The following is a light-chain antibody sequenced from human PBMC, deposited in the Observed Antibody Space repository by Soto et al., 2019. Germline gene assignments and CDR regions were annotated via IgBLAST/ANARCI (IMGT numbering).Light chain of an antibody. J-gene: IGLJ1*01. CDR3: SYFTRSFPYV. CDR2: DVT. Sequence: QSVLTQPASLSGSPGQSIAISCTGTSSDFDGFTKVSWYQHHPDKAPKLMMYDVTNRPSGVSDRFSGSKSGNTASLTISGLQAEDEADYYCSYFTRSFPYVFGSGTKVTAL. V-gene: IGLV2-14*03. CDR1: SSDFDGFTK.